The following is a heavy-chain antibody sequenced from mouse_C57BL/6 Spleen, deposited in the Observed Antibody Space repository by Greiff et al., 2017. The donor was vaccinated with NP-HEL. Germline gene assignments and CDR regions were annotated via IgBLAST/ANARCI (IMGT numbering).Heavy chain of an antibody. CDR1: GYTFTSYW. V-gene: IGHV1-59*01. Sequence: QVQLQQPGAELVRPGTSVKLSCKASGYTFTSYWMHWVKQRPGQGLEWIGVVDPSDSYTNYNQKFKGKATLTVDTSSSTAYMQLSSLTSEDSAVYYCARCTTVVDFDYWGQGTTLTVSS. CDR3: ARCTTVVDFDY. D-gene: IGHD1-1*01. CDR2: VDPSDSYT. J-gene: IGHJ2*01.